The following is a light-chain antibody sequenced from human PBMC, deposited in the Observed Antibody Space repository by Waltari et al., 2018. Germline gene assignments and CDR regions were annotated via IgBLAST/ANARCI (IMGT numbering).Light chain of an antibody. CDR1: SVGSKS. J-gene: IGLJ1*01. CDR3: QVWADSSDFV. CDR2: EDT. Sequence: SYVLTQPPSVSVAPGQTARITCGGNSVGSKSVHWYQRKPGQAPVVVVYEDTERPSGIPDRFSGSNSENTATLTINSVEAGDEADYFCQVWADSSDFVFGSGTKVTVL. V-gene: IGLV3-21*02.